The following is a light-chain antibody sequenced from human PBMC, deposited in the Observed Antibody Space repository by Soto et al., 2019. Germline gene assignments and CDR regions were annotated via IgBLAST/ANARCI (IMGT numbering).Light chain of an antibody. J-gene: IGLJ1*01. V-gene: IGLV2-8*01. CDR1: SSDVGAYNY. CDR2: EVS. CDR3: SSYAGSNNFV. Sequence: QSALTQPPSASGSPGQSVTISCTGTSSDVGAYNYVSWYQQHPGKAPKIMIYEVSKRPSGVPDRFSGSKSGNTASLTVSGLQAEDEADYYRSSYAGSNNFVFGTGTKVTVL.